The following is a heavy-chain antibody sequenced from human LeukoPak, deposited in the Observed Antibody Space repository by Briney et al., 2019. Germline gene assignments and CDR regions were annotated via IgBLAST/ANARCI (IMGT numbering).Heavy chain of an antibody. D-gene: IGHD1-26*01. CDR3: AKDGIRGGSYGKEYFDY. CDR2: ISYDGSNR. CDR1: GFTFSSYG. V-gene: IGHV3-30*18. Sequence: GGSLRLSCAASGFTFSSYGMHWVRQAPGKGLEWVAVISYDGSNRYYADSVKGRFTISRDTSKNTLYLQMNSLRAEDTAVYYCAKDGIRGGSYGKEYFDYWGQGTLVTVSS. J-gene: IGHJ4*02.